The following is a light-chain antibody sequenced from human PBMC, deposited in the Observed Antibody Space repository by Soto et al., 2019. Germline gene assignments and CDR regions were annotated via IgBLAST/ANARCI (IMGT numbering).Light chain of an antibody. CDR1: QSLLYGDGKTY. Sequence: DVLLTQTPVSLSFTPGQPASMSCKSSQSLLYGDGKTYLYWYLQRPGQPPQLLIYEVSTRVSGVPDRFSGSGSGTDFTLEISRVETDDVGIYYCMQSTQLPPTFGQGTRLEV. CDR2: EVS. J-gene: IGKJ5*01. V-gene: IGKV2D-29*01. CDR3: MQSTQLPPT.